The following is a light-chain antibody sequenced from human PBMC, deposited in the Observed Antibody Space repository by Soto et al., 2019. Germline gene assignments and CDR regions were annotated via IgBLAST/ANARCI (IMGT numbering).Light chain of an antibody. CDR3: HQYGMSPQT. CDR1: QSVSDTH. J-gene: IGKJ1*01. V-gene: IGKV3-20*01. CDR2: DAS. Sequence: EIVLTQSPGALSLCRWEIATLSCRASQSVSDTHVAWYQQRPGQAPRLLIYDASRRDIGVPDRFSGSGSGTDFTLTISGLEPEDFAVYFCHQYGMSPQTFGQGTRWIS.